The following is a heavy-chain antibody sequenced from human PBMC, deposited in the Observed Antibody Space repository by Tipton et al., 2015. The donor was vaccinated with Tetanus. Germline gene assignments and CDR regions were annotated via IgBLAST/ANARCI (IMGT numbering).Heavy chain of an antibody. J-gene: IGHJ4*02. Sequence: TLSLTCTVSGGSISSYYWSWIRQPPGKGLEWIGYIYYSGSTNYNPSLKSRVTISVDTSQNQFSLNLSSVTAADTAVYYCARGGITAAGILDYWGQGTLVTVSS. D-gene: IGHD6-13*01. CDR3: ARGGITAAGILDY. CDR1: GGSISSYY. CDR2: IYYSGST. V-gene: IGHV4-59*01.